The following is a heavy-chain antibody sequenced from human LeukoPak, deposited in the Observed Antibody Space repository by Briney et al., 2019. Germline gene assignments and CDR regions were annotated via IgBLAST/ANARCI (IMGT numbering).Heavy chain of an antibody. J-gene: IGHJ4*02. CDR3: ARGYCSGGSCPVDY. Sequence: ASVKVSCKASGYTFTGYYMHWVRQAPGQGLEWMGWINPNSGGTNYTQKFQGRVTMTRDTSIGTAYMELSRLRSDDTAVYYCARGYCSGGSCPVDYWGQGTLVTVSS. CDR2: INPNSGGT. V-gene: IGHV1-2*02. D-gene: IGHD2-15*01. CDR1: GYTFTGYY.